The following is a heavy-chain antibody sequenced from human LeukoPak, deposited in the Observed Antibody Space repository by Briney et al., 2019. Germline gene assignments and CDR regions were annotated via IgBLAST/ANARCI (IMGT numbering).Heavy chain of an antibody. CDR3: ASSRDYAHDY. CDR1: GFTFSSYG. CDR2: ISYDGSNK. Sequence: GGSLRLSCAASGFTFSSYGMHWVRQAPGKGLEWVAVISYDGSNKYYADSVKGRFTISRDNSKNTLYLQMNGLRAEDTAVYYCASSRDYAHDYWGQGTLVTVSS. D-gene: IGHD4-17*01. J-gene: IGHJ4*02. V-gene: IGHV3-30*03.